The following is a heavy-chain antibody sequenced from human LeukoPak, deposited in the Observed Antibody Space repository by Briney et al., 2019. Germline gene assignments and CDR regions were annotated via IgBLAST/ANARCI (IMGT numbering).Heavy chain of an antibody. V-gene: IGHV3-11*01. CDR3: AREMATSAGVNY. J-gene: IGHJ4*02. CDR2: ISSSGRII. D-gene: IGHD5-12*01. CDR1: GFTFSDYY. Sequence: KPGGSLRLSCAASGFTFSDYYMSWIRQAPGKWLEWVSYISSSGRIIYYADSVKGRFTISRDNAKNSLYLQMNSLRVEDTAVYYCAREMATSAGVNYWGQGTLVAVSS.